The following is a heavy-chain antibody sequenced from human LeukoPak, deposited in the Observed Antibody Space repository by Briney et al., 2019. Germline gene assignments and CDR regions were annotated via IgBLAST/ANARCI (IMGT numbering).Heavy chain of an antibody. CDR1: GFTFSSYS. D-gene: IGHD3-10*01. CDR3: ARDRYYYGSGFDY. J-gene: IGHJ4*02. V-gene: IGHV3-21*01. CDR2: ISSSSSYI. Sequence: GGSLRLSCAASGFTFSSYSMNWVRQAPGKGLEWVSFISSSSSYIYYADSVKGRFTISRDNAKNSLYLQMNSLRAEDTAVYYCARDRYYYGSGFDYWGQGTLVTVSS.